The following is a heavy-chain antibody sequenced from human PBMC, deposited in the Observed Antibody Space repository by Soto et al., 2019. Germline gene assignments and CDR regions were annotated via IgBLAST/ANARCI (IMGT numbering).Heavy chain of an antibody. CDR1: GFTFSSYA. J-gene: IGHJ4*02. CDR3: AKEVFSSGWYARPTQFDY. CDR2: ISGSGGST. D-gene: IGHD6-19*01. Sequence: PGGSLRLSCAASGFTFSSYAMSWVRQAPGKGLEWVSAISGSGGSTYYADSVKGRFTISRDNSKNTLYLQMNSLRAEDTAVYYCAKEVFSSGWYARPTQFDYWGQGTLVTVSS. V-gene: IGHV3-23*01.